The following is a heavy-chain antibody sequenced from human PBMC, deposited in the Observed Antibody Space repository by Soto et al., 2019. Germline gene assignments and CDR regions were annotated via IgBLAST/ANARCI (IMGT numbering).Heavy chain of an antibody. Sequence: SETLSLTCTVSGGSVSSGSYYWSWIRQPPGKGLEWIAYMYYTGSTYYNPSLKSRVTISVDTSKNQFSLKLSSVTAADTAVYYCAGPRLDYWGQGTRVTVSS. J-gene: IGHJ4*02. V-gene: IGHV4-61*01. CDR2: MYYTGST. CDR3: AGPRLDY. CDR1: GGSVSSGSYY.